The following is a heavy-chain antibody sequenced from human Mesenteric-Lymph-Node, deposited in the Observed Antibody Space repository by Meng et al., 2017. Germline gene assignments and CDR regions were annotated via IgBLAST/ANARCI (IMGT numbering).Heavy chain of an antibody. V-gene: IGHV1-8*02. J-gene: IGHJ3*02. Sequence: ASVKVSCKASGYTFTSYYMHWVRQAPGQGLEWMGWMNPNNGNTGYAQKFQGRVTMTRNTSIRTAYMELSRLRSEDTAVYYCAITYYYDSSGYLFDAFDIWGQGTMVTVSS. CDR2: MNPNNGNT. CDR1: GYTFTSYY. CDR3: AITYYYDSSGYLFDAFDI. D-gene: IGHD3-22*01.